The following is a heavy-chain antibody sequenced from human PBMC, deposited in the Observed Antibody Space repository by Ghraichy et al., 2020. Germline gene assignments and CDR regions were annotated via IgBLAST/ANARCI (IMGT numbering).Heavy chain of an antibody. CDR2: INPNSGGT. Sequence: ASVKVSCKASGYTFTGYYMHWVRQAPGQGLEWMGWINPNSGGTNYAQKFQGWVTMTRDTSISTAYMELSRLRSDDTAVYYCARDAQYYDFWSGYYFNDRYYFDYWGQGTLVTVSS. CDR3: ARDAQYYDFWSGYYFNDRYYFDY. J-gene: IGHJ4*02. CDR1: GYTFTGYY. V-gene: IGHV1-2*04. D-gene: IGHD3-3*01.